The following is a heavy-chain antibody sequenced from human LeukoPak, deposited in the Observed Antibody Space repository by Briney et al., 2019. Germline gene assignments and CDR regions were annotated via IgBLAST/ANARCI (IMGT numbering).Heavy chain of an antibody. CDR3: AIDPNWGTHS. CDR2: ISPTGSTT. CDR1: GFSFSGHW. D-gene: IGHD7-27*01. V-gene: IGHV3-74*01. J-gene: IGHJ4*02. Sequence: GGSLRLSCTASGFSFSGHWMHWARQLPGKGLVWVSRISPTGSTTSYADSVKGRFTVSRDNAKNTLYLQMNSLRVEDTAVYYCAIDPNWGTHSWGQGVLVTVSS.